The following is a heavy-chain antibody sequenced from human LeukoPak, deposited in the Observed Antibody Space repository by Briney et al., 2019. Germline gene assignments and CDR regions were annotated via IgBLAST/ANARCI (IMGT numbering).Heavy chain of an antibody. CDR3: ARGGTGWFNYYYMDV. J-gene: IGHJ6*03. Sequence: SQTLSLTCTVSGGSISSYYWSWIRQPAGKGLEWIGRIYTSGSTNYNPSLKSRVTMSVDTSKNQFSLKLSSVTAADTAVYYCARGGTGWFNYYYMDVWGKGTTVTVSS. CDR1: GGSISSYY. CDR2: IYTSGST. D-gene: IGHD6-19*01. V-gene: IGHV4-4*07.